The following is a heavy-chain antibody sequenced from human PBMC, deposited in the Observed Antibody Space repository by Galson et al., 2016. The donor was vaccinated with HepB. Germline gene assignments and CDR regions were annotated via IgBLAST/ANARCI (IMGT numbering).Heavy chain of an antibody. CDR2: ISDSGGTT. CDR1: GFTFSSNG. V-gene: IGHV3-23*01. Sequence: SLRLSCAASGFTFSSNGMSWVRQAPGKGLEWVSGISDSGGTTYYADSVKGRFTISRDNSKNTLYLQMKSLRVEDTAVYYCAKGGQIFDPWGQGTLVSVSS. D-gene: IGHD2-15*01. J-gene: IGHJ5*02. CDR3: AKGGQIFDP.